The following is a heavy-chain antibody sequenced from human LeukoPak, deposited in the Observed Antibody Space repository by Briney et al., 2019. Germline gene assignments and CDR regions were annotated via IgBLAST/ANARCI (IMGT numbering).Heavy chain of an antibody. CDR3: ARDAKYYYGSRTYFFFEY. Sequence: SETLSLTCSVSGGSFSTYYWSWLRQPAGKGLEWIGHIYADKTTYYNPTLKSRVTMSIDTSRNQFSLKLSSVTAADTAVYYCARDAKYYYGSRTYFFFEYWGQGTLLSVSS. D-gene: IGHD3-10*01. V-gene: IGHV4-4*07. CDR2: IYADKTT. J-gene: IGHJ4*02. CDR1: GGSFSTYY.